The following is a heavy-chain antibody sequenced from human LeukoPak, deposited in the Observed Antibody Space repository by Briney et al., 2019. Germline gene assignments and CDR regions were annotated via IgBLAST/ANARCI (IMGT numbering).Heavy chain of an antibody. CDR1: GGSFSGYY. CDR3: ARDGRLVPRPYRFYYYGMDV. Sequence: PSETLSLTCAVYGGSFSGYYWSWIRQPPGKGLEWIGEINHSGSTNYNPSLKSRVTISVDTSKNQFSLKLSSVTAADTAVYYCARDGRLVPRPYRFYYYGMDVWGQGTTVTVSS. D-gene: IGHD6-19*01. J-gene: IGHJ6*02. V-gene: IGHV4-34*01. CDR2: INHSGST.